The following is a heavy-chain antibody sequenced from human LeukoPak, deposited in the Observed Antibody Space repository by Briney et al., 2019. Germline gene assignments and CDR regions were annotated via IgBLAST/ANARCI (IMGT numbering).Heavy chain of an antibody. V-gene: IGHV3-33*01. CDR1: GFTFSSYG. D-gene: IGHD2/OR15-2a*01. J-gene: IGHJ4*02. CDR3: AREGPRGNSQFDY. Sequence: GGSLRLSCAASGFTFSSYGMHWVRQAPGKGLEWVALIWYDGSNKYYTGSVKGRLTISRDNSKNTLYLQMNSLRAEDTAVYYCAREGPRGNSQFDYWGQGTLVTVSS. CDR2: IWYDGSNK.